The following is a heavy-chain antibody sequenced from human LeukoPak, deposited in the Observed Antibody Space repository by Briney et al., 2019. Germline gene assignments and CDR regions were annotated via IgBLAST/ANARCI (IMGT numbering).Heavy chain of an antibody. Sequence: PGGSLRLSCAASGFIVSSNYMSWVRQAPGKGLEWVSITYSGSSTYYADSVKGRFTISRDNSKNTLFLQMSSLRAEDTAVYYCARGTAMASYYFDYWGQGTLVTVSS. CDR2: TYSGSST. V-gene: IGHV3-66*02. D-gene: IGHD5-18*01. CDR1: GFIVSSNY. J-gene: IGHJ4*02. CDR3: ARGTAMASYYFDY.